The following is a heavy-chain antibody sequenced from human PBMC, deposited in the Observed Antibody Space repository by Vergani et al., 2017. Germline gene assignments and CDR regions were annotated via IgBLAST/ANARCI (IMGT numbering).Heavy chain of an antibody. CDR2: IIPIFGTA. J-gene: IGHJ5*02. CDR1: GGTFSSYA. D-gene: IGHD6-13*01. CDR3: AREKQQLVLSGWFDP. Sequence: QVQLVQSGAEVKKPGSSVKVSCKASGGTFSSYAISWVRQAPGQGLEWMGGIIPIFGTANYAQKFQGRVTITADESTSTSYMELSSLRAEDTAVYYCAREKQQLVLSGWFDPWGQGTLVTVSS. V-gene: IGHV1-69*01.